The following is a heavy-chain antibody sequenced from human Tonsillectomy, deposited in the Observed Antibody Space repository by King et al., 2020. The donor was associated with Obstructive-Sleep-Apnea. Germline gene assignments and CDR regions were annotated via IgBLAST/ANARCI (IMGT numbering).Heavy chain of an antibody. J-gene: IGHJ4*02. CDR2: IYSGGST. CDR3: AGRRYPQWLRLGPDGDS. Sequence: VQLVESGGGLVQPGGSLRLSCAASGFTVSSNYMSWVRQAPGKGLEWVSVIYSGGSTYYADSVKGRFTISRDNSKNTLYLQMNSLRAEDKAVYYCAGRRYPQWLRLGPDGDSWGQGTLVTVAS. D-gene: IGHD5-12*01. CDR1: GFTVSSNY. V-gene: IGHV3-66*01.